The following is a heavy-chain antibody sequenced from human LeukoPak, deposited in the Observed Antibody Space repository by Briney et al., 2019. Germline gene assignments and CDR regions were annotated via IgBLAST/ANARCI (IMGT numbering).Heavy chain of an antibody. D-gene: IGHD3-22*01. CDR2: FSGSGGST. CDR3: AKDYYHESSGLFDY. CDR1: GFTFSSYA. V-gene: IGHV3-23*01. Sequence: PGGSLRLSCAASGFTFSSYAMSWVRQAPGKGLEWVSTFSGSGGSTHYADSVKGRFTISRDNSKSTLYLQMNSLRAEDTAVYYCAKDYYHESSGLFDYWGQGTLVTVSS. J-gene: IGHJ4*02.